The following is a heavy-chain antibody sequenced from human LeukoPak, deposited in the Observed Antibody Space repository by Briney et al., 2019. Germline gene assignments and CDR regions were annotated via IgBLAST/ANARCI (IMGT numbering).Heavy chain of an antibody. CDR3: ARDLTTVPHT. CDR1: GFTFSSYA. V-gene: IGHV3-30-3*01. D-gene: IGHD4-17*01. Sequence: GGSLRLSCAASGFTFSSYAMHWVRQAPGKGLEWVAVISYDGGNKYYAHSVKGRFTISRDNSKNTLYLQMNSLRAEDTAVYYCARDLTTVPHTWGQGILVTVSS. CDR2: ISYDGGNK. J-gene: IGHJ5*02.